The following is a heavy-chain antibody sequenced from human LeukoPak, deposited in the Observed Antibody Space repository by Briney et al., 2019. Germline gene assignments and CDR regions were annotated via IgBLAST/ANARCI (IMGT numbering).Heavy chain of an antibody. CDR3: ATSWGPDTSAFRWGRDGMDV. J-gene: IGHJ6*02. CDR1: GLTFNNYA. CDR2: ISKSGDHT. Sequence: PGGSLRLSCAVSGLTFNNYAMSWVRQAPGKGLECVSAISKSGDHTYYAASAKGRFTIYRDNSKNTQYLQMNSLRAEDTAVYYCATSWGPDTSAFRWGRDGMDVWGQGTTVIVS. D-gene: IGHD3-16*01. V-gene: IGHV3-23*01.